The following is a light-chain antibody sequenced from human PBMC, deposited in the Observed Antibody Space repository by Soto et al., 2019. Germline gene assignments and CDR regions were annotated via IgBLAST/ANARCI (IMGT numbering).Light chain of an antibody. CDR1: ESVSSF. CDR2: DAS. V-gene: IGKV3-11*01. Sequence: EIVLTQSPATLSLSPGERATLSCRASESVSSFLAWYQQSPGQAPRLLIYDASSRATGIPARFSGSGSGTDFTLNISSLEPEDFAVYYCQQRSDWPLTFGGGTKVETK. J-gene: IGKJ4*01. CDR3: QQRSDWPLT.